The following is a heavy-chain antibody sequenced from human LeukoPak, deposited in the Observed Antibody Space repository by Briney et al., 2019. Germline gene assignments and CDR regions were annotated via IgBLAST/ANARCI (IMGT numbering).Heavy chain of an antibody. J-gene: IGHJ4*02. Sequence: PGGSLRLSCAASGFTFSSYGMSWVRQAPGKGLEWVSVIYSGGSTYYADSVKGSFTISRDNSKNTLYLQMNSLRAEDTAVYYCASSSYYGSGSYLHFQKRVYYFDYWGQGTLVTVSS. D-gene: IGHD3-10*01. V-gene: IGHV3-66*01. CDR3: ASSSYYGSGSYLHFQKRVYYFDY. CDR2: IYSGGST. CDR1: GFTFSSYG.